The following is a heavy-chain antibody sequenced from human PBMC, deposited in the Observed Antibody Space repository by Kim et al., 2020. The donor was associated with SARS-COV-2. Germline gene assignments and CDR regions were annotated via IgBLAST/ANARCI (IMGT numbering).Heavy chain of an antibody. CDR3: ARYQSGTMFAS. Sequence: ETLSLTCSVSDGSLTSRDYYWGWIRQPPGKGLEYIGAVFYGGTTHYNPSLRGRVIISVDTSKNQFSLNVNSVTATDTAVYYCARYQSGTMFASWGRGT. J-gene: IGHJ4*02. CDR1: DGSLTSRDYY. CDR2: VFYGGTT. D-gene: IGHD1-1*01. V-gene: IGHV4-39*01.